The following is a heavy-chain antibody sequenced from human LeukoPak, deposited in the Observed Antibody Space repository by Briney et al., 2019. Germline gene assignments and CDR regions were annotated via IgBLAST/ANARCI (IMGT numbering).Heavy chain of an antibody. CDR3: ARHEGATDY. Sequence: PSETLSLTCTVSGGSISSYYWSWIRQPPGKGLEWIGYIYYSGSTNYNPSLKSRVTISVDTSKNQFSLKLSSVTAPDTAVYYCARHEGATDYWGQGTLVTVSS. V-gene: IGHV4-59*08. CDR2: IYYSGST. CDR1: GGSISSYY. J-gene: IGHJ4*02. D-gene: IGHD1-26*01.